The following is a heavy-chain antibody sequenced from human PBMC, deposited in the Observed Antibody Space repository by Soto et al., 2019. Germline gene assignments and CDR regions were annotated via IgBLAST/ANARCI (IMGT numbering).Heavy chain of an antibody. D-gene: IGHD3-10*01. CDR3: ERDSEYYYGSGSDYYGMDV. CDR2: INPSGGST. Sequence: ASVKVSCKASGYTFTSYYMHWVRQAPGQGLEWMGIINPSGGSTSYAQKFQGRVTMTRDTSTSTAYMELRSLRSDDTAVYYCERDSEYYYGSGSDYYGMDVWAKGPRSPSP. V-gene: IGHV1-46*01. J-gene: IGHJ6*02. CDR1: GYTFTSYY.